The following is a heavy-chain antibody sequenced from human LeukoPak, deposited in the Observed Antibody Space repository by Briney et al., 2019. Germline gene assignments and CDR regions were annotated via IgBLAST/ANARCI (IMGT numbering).Heavy chain of an antibody. CDR1: GFTVSNSY. CDR2: IYYSGNT. V-gene: IGHV4-39*01. Sequence: GSLRLSCAASGFTVSNSYMNWVRQPPGKGLEWIGSIYYSGNTYYNPSLKSRVTISIDTSKNQFSLRLTSVTAADTAVYYCARHQYSGSYYHYWGQGTLVTVSS. CDR3: ARHQYSGSYYHY. D-gene: IGHD1-26*01. J-gene: IGHJ4*02.